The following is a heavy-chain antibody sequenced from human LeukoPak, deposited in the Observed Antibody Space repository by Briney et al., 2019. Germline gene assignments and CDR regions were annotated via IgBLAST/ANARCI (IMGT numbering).Heavy chain of an antibody. CDR3: ARSLFDY. CDR2: INESGST. J-gene: IGHJ4*02. Sequence: SETLSLTCAVYGGSFSYYYWGWIRQLPGKGLEWIGEINESGSTNYNPSLKSRVTISLDTSKNQFSLKLSSVTAADTAVYYCARSLFDYWGQGILVTVSS. CDR1: GGSFSYYY. V-gene: IGHV4-34*01.